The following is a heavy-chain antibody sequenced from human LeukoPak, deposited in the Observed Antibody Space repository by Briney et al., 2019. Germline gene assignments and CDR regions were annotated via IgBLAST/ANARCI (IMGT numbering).Heavy chain of an antibody. V-gene: IGHV3-7*05. J-gene: IGHJ4*02. CDR3: VRSGGY. Sequence: PGGSLRLSCSASGFTFSSCAMHWVRQAPGKGLEWVANIKEDGSEKYYVDSVKGRFTISRDNAKNSLCLQMNSLRAEDTAVYYCVRSGGYWGQGTLVTVSS. CDR1: GFTFSSCA. D-gene: IGHD1-26*01. CDR2: IKEDGSEK.